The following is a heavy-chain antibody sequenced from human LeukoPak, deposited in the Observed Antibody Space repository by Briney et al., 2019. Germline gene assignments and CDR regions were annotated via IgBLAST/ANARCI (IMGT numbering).Heavy chain of an antibody. D-gene: IGHD1-7*01. V-gene: IGHV3-30-3*01. Sequence: GGSLRLSCAASGFTFSSYAMHWVRQAPGKGLEWVAVISYDGSSKYYADSVKGRFTISRDNSKNTLYLQMNSLRAEDTAVYYCARAFGGRGYNWNYGDYWGQGTLVTVSS. J-gene: IGHJ4*02. CDR1: GFTFSSYA. CDR2: ISYDGSSK. CDR3: ARAFGGRGYNWNYGDY.